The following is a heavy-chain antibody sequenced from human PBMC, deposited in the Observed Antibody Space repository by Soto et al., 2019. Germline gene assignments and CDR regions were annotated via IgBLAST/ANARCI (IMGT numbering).Heavy chain of an antibody. D-gene: IGHD3-3*01. J-gene: IGHJ4*02. CDR3: ARDLNDFWSAYYTN. CDR2: INAGNGNT. Sequence: ASVKVSCKASGYTFTSYAMHWVRQAPGQRLEWMGWINAGNGNTKYSQKFQGRVTITRDTSASTAYMELSSLRSEDTAVYYCARDLNDFWSAYYTNWGQGTLVTVSS. V-gene: IGHV1-3*01. CDR1: GYTFTSYA.